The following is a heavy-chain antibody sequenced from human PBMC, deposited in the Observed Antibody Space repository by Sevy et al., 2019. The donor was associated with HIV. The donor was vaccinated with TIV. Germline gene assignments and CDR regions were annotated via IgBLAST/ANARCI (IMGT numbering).Heavy chain of an antibody. CDR3: AKDMVDCSGGTCYSGAVSPFES. Sequence: GGSLRLSCAASRFIFNNYDMYWIRQAPGKGLEWVATVSYDGADKDYADIVKGRFTISRDSSRSMLYLQMSSLRPEDTGVYFCAKDMVDCSGGTCYSGAVSPFESWGQGTLVTVSS. D-gene: IGHD2-15*01. V-gene: IGHV3-30*18. J-gene: IGHJ4*02. CDR2: VSYDGADK. CDR1: RFIFNNYD.